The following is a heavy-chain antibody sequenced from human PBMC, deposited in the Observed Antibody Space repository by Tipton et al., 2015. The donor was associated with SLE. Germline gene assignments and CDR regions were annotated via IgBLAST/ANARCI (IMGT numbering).Heavy chain of an antibody. CDR1: GGSISSYY. CDR2: IYTSGST. CDR3: ATPEGVGRAFDI. V-gene: IGHV4-4*07. J-gene: IGHJ3*02. D-gene: IGHD1-14*01. Sequence: TLSLTCTVSGGSISSYYLSWIRQPAGKGLEWIGRIYTSGSTNYNPSLKSRVTMSVDTSKNQFSLKLSSVTAADTAVYYCATPEGVGRAFDIWGQGTMVTVSS.